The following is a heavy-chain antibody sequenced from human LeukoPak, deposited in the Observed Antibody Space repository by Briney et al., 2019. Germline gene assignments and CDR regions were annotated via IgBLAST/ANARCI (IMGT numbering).Heavy chain of an antibody. CDR3: ARRSEPPDAFDI. Sequence: SETLSLTCTVSGGSISSYYWSWIRQPPGEGLEWIGYIYYSGSTNYNPSLKSRVTISVDTSKNQFSLKLSSVTAADTAVYYCARRSEPPDAFDIWGQGTMVTVSS. V-gene: IGHV4-59*08. D-gene: IGHD3-10*01. CDR1: GGSISSYY. CDR2: IYYSGST. J-gene: IGHJ3*02.